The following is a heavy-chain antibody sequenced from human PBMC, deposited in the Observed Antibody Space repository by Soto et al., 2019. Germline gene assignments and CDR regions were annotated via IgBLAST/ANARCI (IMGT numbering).Heavy chain of an antibody. V-gene: IGHV4-31*03. CDR2: IYYSGST. Sequence: SETLSLTSTVSGGSISSSGYYWSWIRQHPGKGLEWIGYIYYSGSTYYNPSLKSRVTISVDTSKNQFSLKLSSVTAADTAVYYCARGRYSSSSHFDYWGQGTLVTVSS. D-gene: IGHD6-6*01. CDR3: ARGRYSSSSHFDY. CDR1: GGSISSSGYY. J-gene: IGHJ4*02.